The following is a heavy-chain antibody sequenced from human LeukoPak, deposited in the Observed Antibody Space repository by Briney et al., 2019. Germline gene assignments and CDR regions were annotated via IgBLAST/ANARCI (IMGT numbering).Heavy chain of an antibody. D-gene: IGHD3-9*01. V-gene: IGHV5-51*01. CDR1: GYSFTSYW. J-gene: IGHJ3*02. CDR3: ARQQDYDILTGYYTASFDI. Sequence: GESLKISCKGSGYSFTSYWIGWVRQMPGKGLEWMGIIYPGDSDTRYSPSFQGQVTISADKSISTAYLQWSSLKASDTAMYYCARQQDYDILTGYYTASFDIWGQGTMVTVSS. CDR2: IYPGDSDT.